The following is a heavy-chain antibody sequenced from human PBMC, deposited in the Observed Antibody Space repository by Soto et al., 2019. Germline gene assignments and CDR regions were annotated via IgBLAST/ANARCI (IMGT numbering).Heavy chain of an antibody. CDR3: AKVLYSGSYPQEYYFDS. V-gene: IGHV3-30*18. CDR2: ISYDGNTE. D-gene: IGHD1-26*01. J-gene: IGHJ4*02. Sequence: GGSLRLSCAASGFRLSSYGMHWVRQAPGKGLEWVAVISYDGNTEYYGDSVKGRFTISRDKSENTLYLQMNSLRAEDTAVYYCAKVLYSGSYPQEYYFDSWGQGTLVSGSS. CDR1: GFRLSSYG.